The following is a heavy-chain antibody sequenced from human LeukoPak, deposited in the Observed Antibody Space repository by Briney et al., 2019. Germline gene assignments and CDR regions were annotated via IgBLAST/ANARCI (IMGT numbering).Heavy chain of an antibody. CDR1: GFTFSSYA. D-gene: IGHD3-3*01. CDR3: AKARLRFLDNSILFDY. CDR2: ISGSGGST. J-gene: IGHJ4*02. V-gene: IGHV3-23*01. Sequence: GGSLRLSCAASGFTFSSYAMSWVRQAPGKGLEWVSAISGSGGSTYYADSVKGRFTISRDNSKNTLYLQMNSLRAEDTAVYYCAKARLRFLDNSILFDYWGQGTLVTVSS.